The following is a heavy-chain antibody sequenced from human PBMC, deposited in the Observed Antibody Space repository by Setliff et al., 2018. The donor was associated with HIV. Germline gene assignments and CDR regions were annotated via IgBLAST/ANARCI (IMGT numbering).Heavy chain of an antibody. CDR1: GYTFINYH. CDR2: ISASSVNT. J-gene: IGHJ6*03. V-gene: IGHV1-18*01. Sequence: ASVKVSCKASGYTFINYHITWVRQAPGQGLEWVGSISASSVNTNYTQGRVTMTTDTSTSTAYMELRSLRSDDTAVYYCAKVALELKGDFCYMSVWGKGTTVTVS. CDR3: AKVALELKGDFCYMSV. D-gene: IGHD1-7*01.